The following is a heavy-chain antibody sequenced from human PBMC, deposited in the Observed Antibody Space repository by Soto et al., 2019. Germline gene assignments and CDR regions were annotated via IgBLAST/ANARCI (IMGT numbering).Heavy chain of an antibody. CDR1: GFTFSSCS. Sequence: PGGSLRLSCAASGFTFSSCSMNWVRQAPGKGLEWVSYISSSSSTIYYADSVKGRFTISRDNAKNTLYLQMNSLRAEDTAVYYCAKNQWVVVTAMSVFDIWGQGTMVPVSS. CDR3: AKNQWVVVTAMSVFDI. V-gene: IGHV3-48*01. D-gene: IGHD2-21*02. CDR2: ISSSSSTI. J-gene: IGHJ3*02.